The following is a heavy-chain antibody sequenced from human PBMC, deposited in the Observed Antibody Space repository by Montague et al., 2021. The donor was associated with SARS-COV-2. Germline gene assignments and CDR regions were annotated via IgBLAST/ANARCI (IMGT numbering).Heavy chain of an antibody. CDR3: ARHVTFCGVVVALDY. D-gene: IGHD3-16*02. J-gene: IGHJ4*02. Sequence: SETLSLSCTVSGASISSSENSWGWIRQSPGKGLEWFGSIFYSGTTYFNPSLRSRISISVDTSKNQFSLKVTSVTAADTTVYYCARHVTFCGVVVALDYWGQGYLVSVSS. CDR2: IFYSGTT. CDR1: GASISSSENS. V-gene: IGHV4-39*01.